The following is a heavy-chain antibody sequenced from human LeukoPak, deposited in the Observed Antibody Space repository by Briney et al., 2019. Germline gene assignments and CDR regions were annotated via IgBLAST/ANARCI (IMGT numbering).Heavy chain of an antibody. V-gene: IGHV1-8*01. CDR2: MNPNSGNT. Sequence: ASVKVSCKASGYTFTSYDINWMRQATGQGLEWMGWMNPNSGNTGYAQKFQGRVTMTRNTSISTAYMELSSLRSEDTAVYYCARVPYYDFWSGYYTGYYYGMDVWGQGTTVTVSS. CDR1: GYTFTSYD. CDR3: ARVPYYDFWSGYYTGYYYGMDV. J-gene: IGHJ6*02. D-gene: IGHD3-3*01.